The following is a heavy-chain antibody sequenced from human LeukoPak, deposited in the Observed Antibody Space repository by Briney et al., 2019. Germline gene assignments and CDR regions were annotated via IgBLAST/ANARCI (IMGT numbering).Heavy chain of an antibody. CDR2: INPSGGST. V-gene: IGHV1-46*01. CDR1: GYTFTSYY. Sequence: ASVKVSCKESGYTFTSYYMHWVRQAPGQGLEWMGIINPSGGSTSYAQKFQGRVTMTRDTSTSTVYMELSSLRSVDTAVYYCARDRGLLVFDYWGQGTLVTVSS. D-gene: IGHD3-10*01. CDR3: ARDRGLLVFDY. J-gene: IGHJ4*02.